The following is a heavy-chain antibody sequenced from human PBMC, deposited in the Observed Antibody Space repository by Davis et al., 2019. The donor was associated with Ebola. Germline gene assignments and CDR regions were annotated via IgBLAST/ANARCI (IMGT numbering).Heavy chain of an antibody. CDR1: GYNFTNYW. Sequence: KVSCKGSGYNFTNYWIGWVRQMPGKGLEWMGIIYPADSHIKYSPSFQGRVIISADKSISTAYLQWSSLKASDTAMYYCARQMSNRGAYWGQGTLVTVSS. CDR3: ARQMSNRGAY. V-gene: IGHV5-51*01. CDR2: IYPADSHI. J-gene: IGHJ4*02.